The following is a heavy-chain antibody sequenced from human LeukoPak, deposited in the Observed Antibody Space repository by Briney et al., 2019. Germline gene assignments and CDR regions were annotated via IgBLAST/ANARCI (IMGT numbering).Heavy chain of an antibody. J-gene: IGHJ4*02. V-gene: IGHV3-11*01. Sequence: GGSLRLSCAASGFTFSDYYMSWIRQAPGKGLEWVSYMSSSGSTIYYADSVKGRFTISRDNAKNSLYLQIHTLRAEDTAVYYCAKGGVEVGSGSYERVFDYWGQGTLVTVSS. CDR2: MSSSGSTI. D-gene: IGHD3-10*01. CDR3: AKGGVEVGSGSYERVFDY. CDR1: GFTFSDYY.